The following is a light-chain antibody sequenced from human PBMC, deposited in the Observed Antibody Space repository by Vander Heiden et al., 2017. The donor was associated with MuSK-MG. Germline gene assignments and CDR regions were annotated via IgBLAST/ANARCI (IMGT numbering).Light chain of an antibody. J-gene: IGKJ4*01. V-gene: IGKV3-11*01. Sequence: EVVLTQSPRTPSSSPGETATLSCRASQHVGDCLAWYKQKPGQAPRLLISGASKRAPDIPGRFSGSGSGTDFTLTIRNLDSEDFALYFCQQCDSRPLSFGGGTNV. CDR3: QQCDSRPLS. CDR1: QHVGDC. CDR2: GAS.